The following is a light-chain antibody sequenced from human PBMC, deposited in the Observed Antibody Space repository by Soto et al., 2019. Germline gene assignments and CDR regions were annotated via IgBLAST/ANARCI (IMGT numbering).Light chain of an antibody. CDR1: SSDVGGYNY. V-gene: IGLV2-14*01. CDR3: SSYTISGTVV. J-gene: IGLJ2*01. Sequence: QSALTQPASVSGSPGQSITISCTGTSSDVGGYNYVSWYQQHPGKAPELMIYDVTNRPSGVSNRFSGSKSGNTASLTISGLQADDEADYYCSSYTISGTVVFVGGTKLTVL. CDR2: DVT.